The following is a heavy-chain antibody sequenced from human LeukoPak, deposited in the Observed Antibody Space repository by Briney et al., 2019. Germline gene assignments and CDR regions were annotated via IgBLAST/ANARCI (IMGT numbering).Heavy chain of an antibody. CDR1: GFTLSDFY. J-gene: IGHJ4*02. Sequence: PGGSLRLSCAASGFTLSDFYMSWIRQAPGKGLEWVSYISSSGSTTYYADSVKGRFTSSRDNAKNSLYLQMNSLRAEDTAVYYCARVAHLTGDPYDYWGQGTLVTVSS. CDR3: ARVAHLTGDPYDY. CDR2: ISSSGSTT. V-gene: IGHV3-11*01. D-gene: IGHD7-27*01.